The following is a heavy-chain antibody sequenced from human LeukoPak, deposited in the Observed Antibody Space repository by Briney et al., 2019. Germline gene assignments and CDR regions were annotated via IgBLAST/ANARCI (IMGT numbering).Heavy chain of an antibody. V-gene: IGHV3-66*01. D-gene: IGHD1-26*01. CDR3: ARCSLAFFDY. CDR1: GFTVRSNY. CDR2: IYSGGST. J-gene: IGHJ4*02. Sequence: GGSRRLSCAASGFTVRSNYMSWVRQAPGKGLEWVSVIYSGGSTFYADSVKGRFTISRDNSKNTLYLQMNSLRAEDTAVYYCARCSLAFFDYWGQGTPVTVSS.